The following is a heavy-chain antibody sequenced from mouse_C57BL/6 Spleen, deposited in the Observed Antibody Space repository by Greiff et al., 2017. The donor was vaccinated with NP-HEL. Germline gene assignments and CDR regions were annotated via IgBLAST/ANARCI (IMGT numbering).Heavy chain of an antibody. CDR2: IDPSDSYT. CDR1: GYTFTSYW. D-gene: IGHD1-1*01. CDR3: ARSYGRHYFDY. Sequence: QVQLQQPGAELVMPGASVKLSCKASGYTFTSYWMHWVKQRPGQGLEWIGEIDPSDSYTNYNQKFKGKSTLTVDKSSSTAYMQLSSLTSEDSAVYYCARSYGRHYFDYWGQGTTLTVSS. J-gene: IGHJ2*01. V-gene: IGHV1-69*01.